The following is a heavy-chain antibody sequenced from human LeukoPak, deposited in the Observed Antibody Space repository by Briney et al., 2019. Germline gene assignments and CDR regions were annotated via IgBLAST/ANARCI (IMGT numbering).Heavy chain of an antibody. CDR1: GFTFSSYA. CDR3: AKSSYYDTSGSYREYYFDY. CDR2: ISGSGGST. J-gene: IGHJ4*02. V-gene: IGHV3-23*01. Sequence: GGSLRLSCAASGFTFSSYAMSWVRQAPGKGLEWVSAISGSGGSTYYADSVKGRFTIPRDNSKNTLYLQMNSLRAEDTALYYCAKSSYYDTSGSYREYYFDYWGQGALVTVSS. D-gene: IGHD3-22*01.